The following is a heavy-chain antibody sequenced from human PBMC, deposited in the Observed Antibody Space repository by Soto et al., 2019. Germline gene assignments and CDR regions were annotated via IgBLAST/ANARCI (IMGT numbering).Heavy chain of an antibody. V-gene: IGHV1-18*01. CDR1: GYTFTSYG. J-gene: IGHJ6*02. D-gene: IGHD2-2*02. CDR3: ARKTGFDSIPKMDV. Sequence: QVQLVQSGAEVKKPGASVKVSCKASGYTFTSYGISWVRQAPGEGREWMGWISAYNGNTNYAQKLQGTVTLTTDTSTSTAYMELRSLRSDDTAVYYCARKTGFDSIPKMDVWGQGTTVTVSS. CDR2: ISAYNGNT.